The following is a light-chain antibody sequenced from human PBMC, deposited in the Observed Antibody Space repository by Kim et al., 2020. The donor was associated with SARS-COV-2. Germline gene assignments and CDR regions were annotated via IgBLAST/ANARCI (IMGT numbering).Light chain of an antibody. CDR2: QDS. J-gene: IGLJ2*01. Sequence: VAPGRTASITCSGDKLGDKYACWYQQKPGQSPVLVIYQDSKRPSGIPERFSGSNSGNTATLTISGTQAMDEADYYCQAWDSSTVVFGGGTQLTVL. CDR3: QAWDSSTVV. CDR1: KLGDKY. V-gene: IGLV3-1*01.